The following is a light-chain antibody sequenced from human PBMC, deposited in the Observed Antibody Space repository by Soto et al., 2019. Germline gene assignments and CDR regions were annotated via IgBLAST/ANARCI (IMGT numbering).Light chain of an antibody. V-gene: IGKV3-20*01. J-gene: IGKJ1*01. CDR2: VAS. CDR3: QQYGSSPPWT. CDR1: QSVSSSY. Sequence: EIVLTQSPGTLSLSPGERATLSCRASQSVSSSYLAWYQQQPGQAPRLLIYVASSRATGIPDRFSGSGSGTDFTLTISRLEPEDFALYYCQQYGSSPPWTFGQGAKVDIK.